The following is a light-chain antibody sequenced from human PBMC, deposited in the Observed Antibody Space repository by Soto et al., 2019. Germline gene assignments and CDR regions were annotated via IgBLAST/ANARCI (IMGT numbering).Light chain of an antibody. CDR1: QTIRRW. J-gene: IGKJ1*01. Sequence: DIEMTQSPSTLSASVGDRVTITCRASQTIRRWLAWYQQRPGKAPKVLIYDASTLESGVPARFSGSESETQFSLTISSLQPEDSATYYCQHYNSDPWTFGQGTKVEIK. CDR2: DAS. CDR3: QHYNSDPWT. V-gene: IGKV1-5*01.